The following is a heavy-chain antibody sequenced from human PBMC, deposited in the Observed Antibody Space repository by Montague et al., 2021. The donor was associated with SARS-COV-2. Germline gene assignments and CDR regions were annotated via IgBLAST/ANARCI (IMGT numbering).Heavy chain of an antibody. CDR2: ISSSGSAK. CDR3: ARGGSVIMVRGLIADAFDI. J-gene: IGHJ3*02. Sequence: SRRFSCAASGFTFSSYEMNWVRQAPGKGLEWVSYISSSGSAKYYADSVEGRFTISRDNAKNSLYLQMNSLRAEDTAVYYCARGGSVIMVRGLIADAFDIWGQGTMVTVSS. V-gene: IGHV3-48*03. D-gene: IGHD3-10*01. CDR1: GFTFSSYE.